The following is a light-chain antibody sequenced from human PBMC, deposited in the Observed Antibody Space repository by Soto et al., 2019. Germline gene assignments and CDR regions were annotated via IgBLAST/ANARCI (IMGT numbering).Light chain of an antibody. Sequence: QSVLTQPPSVSGTPGLRVNISCSGGISNIGKDTVNWYQQLPGTAPKLLMFNDDKRPSGVPDRFSGSRSGTSASLAISGLESEDEAVDFCSTWGDSLNGWVFGEGTKLPV. CDR2: NDD. V-gene: IGLV1-44*01. J-gene: IGLJ3*02. CDR3: STWGDSLNGWV. CDR1: ISNIGKDT.